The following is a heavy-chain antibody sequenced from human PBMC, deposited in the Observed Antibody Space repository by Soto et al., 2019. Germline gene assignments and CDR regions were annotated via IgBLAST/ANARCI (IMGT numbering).Heavy chain of an antibody. Sequence: SETLSLTCTVSGGSISSGDYYWSWIRQPPGKGLEWIGYIYYSGSTYSNLSLKSRVTISVDTSKSQFSLRLSSVTAADTAIYYCARHGKGSSYTGFFDYWGQGTMVTVYS. J-gene: IGHJ4*02. CDR1: GGSISSGDYY. D-gene: IGHD3-3*01. CDR2: IYYSGST. CDR3: ARHGKGSSYTGFFDY. V-gene: IGHV4-30-4*01.